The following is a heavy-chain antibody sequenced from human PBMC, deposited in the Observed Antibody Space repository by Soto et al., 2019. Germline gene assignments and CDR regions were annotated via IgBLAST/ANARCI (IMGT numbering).Heavy chain of an antibody. CDR2: ISSSISTI. V-gene: IGHV3-48*01. CDR3: AREGDSSGWYNWFDP. Sequence: EVQLVESGGGLVQPGGSLRLSCAASGFTFSSYSMNWGRQAPGKGLAWVSYISSSISTIYYADSVKGRFTISRDNAKNSLYLQMNSLRAEDTAVYYCAREGDSSGWYNWFDPWGQGTLVTVSS. D-gene: IGHD3-22*01. J-gene: IGHJ5*02. CDR1: GFTFSSYS.